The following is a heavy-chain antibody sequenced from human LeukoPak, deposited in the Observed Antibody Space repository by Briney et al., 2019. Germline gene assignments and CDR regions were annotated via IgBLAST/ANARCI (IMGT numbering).Heavy chain of an antibody. J-gene: IGHJ4*02. CDR1: GDSITSTNW. V-gene: IGHV4-4*02. Sequence: PSETLSLTCAVSGDSITSTNWWTWVRQPPGKGLEWIGEIFHSGSTNYNPSLKSRVTISVDKSKNQFSLKLSSVTAADTAVYYCATQGPNYNFYYWSQGTLVTVSS. CDR2: IFHSGST. CDR3: ATQGPNYNFYY. D-gene: IGHD5-24*01.